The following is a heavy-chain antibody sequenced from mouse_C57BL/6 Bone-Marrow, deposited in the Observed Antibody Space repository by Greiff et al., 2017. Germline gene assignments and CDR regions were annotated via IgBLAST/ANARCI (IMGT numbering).Heavy chain of an antibody. J-gene: IGHJ1*03. CDR1: GFTFSDYY. CDR2: INYDGSST. CDR3: ARFHYDYPYFDV. D-gene: IGHD2-4*01. V-gene: IGHV5-16*01. Sequence: EVKLVESEGGLVQPGSSMKLSCTASGFTFSDYYMAWVRQVPEKGLEWVANINYDGSSTYYLDSLKSRFIISRDNAKNILYLQMGSLKSEDTATYYCARFHYDYPYFDVWGTGTTVTVSS.